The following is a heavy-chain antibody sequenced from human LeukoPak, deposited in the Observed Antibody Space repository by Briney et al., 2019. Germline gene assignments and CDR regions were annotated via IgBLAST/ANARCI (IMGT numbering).Heavy chain of an antibody. CDR3: AKDLNWGGR. CDR1: GFAFGSDA. V-gene: IGHV3-23*01. Sequence: GGSLRLSCAASGFAFGSDAMSWVRQAPGKGLEWVSGISGSGVTDYADSVKGRFTISRDNSKNTLYLQMNSLRAEDTAVYYCAKDLNWGGRWGQGTLVTVSS. J-gene: IGHJ4*02. D-gene: IGHD7-27*01. CDR2: ISGSGVT.